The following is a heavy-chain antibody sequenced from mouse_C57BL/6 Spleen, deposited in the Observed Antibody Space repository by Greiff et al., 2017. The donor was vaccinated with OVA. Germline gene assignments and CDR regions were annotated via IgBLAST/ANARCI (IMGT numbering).Heavy chain of an antibody. V-gene: IGHV1-50*01. Sequence: QVQLQQPGAELVKPGASVKLSCKASGYTFTSYWMQWVKQRPGQGLAWIGEIDPSDSYTNYNQKFKGKATLTVDTSSSTAYMQLSSLTSEDSAVYYCARFDYDGFDYWGQGTTLTVSS. CDR3: ARFDYDGFDY. CDR1: GYTFTSYW. D-gene: IGHD2-4*01. J-gene: IGHJ2*01. CDR2: IDPSDSYT.